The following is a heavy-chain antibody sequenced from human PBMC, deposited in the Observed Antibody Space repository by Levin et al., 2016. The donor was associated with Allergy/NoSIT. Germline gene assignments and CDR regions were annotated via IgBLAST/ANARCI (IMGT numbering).Heavy chain of an antibody. Sequence: SVKVSCKASGGTFSSYTISWVRQAPGQGLEWMGRIIPILGIANYAQKFQGRVTITADKSISTAYMELSSLRSEDTAVYYCAREPSSGWSPFDYWGQGTLVTVSS. CDR1: GGTFSSYT. CDR2: IIPILGIA. J-gene: IGHJ4*02. V-gene: IGHV1-69*04. D-gene: IGHD6-19*01. CDR3: AREPSSGWSPFDY.